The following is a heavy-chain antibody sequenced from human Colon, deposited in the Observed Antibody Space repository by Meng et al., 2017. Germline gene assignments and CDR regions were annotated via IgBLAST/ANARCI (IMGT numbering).Heavy chain of an antibody. CDR1: GGSVSSASYY. CDR3: ARFYGSGTFEVHDY. CDR2: IHYSGSR. D-gene: IGHD3-10*01. J-gene: IGHJ4*02. V-gene: IGHV4-61*01. Sequence: QVHLQGSGPGLCRPSETLSLTCNVSGGSVSSASYYWSWIRQPPGKGLEWIGLIHYSGSRNYNPSLKSRVTMSVDTSKNQVSLRLTSVTAADTAVYYCARFYGSGTFEVHDYWGQGTLVTVSS.